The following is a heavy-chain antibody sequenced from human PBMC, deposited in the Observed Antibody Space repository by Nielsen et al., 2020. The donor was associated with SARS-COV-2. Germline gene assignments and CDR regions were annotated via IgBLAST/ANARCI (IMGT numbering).Heavy chain of an antibody. Sequence: GESLKISCAASGFTFSSYDMHWDRQATGKGLEWVSAIGTAGDTYYPGSVKGRFTISRENAKNSLYLQMNSLRAGDTAVYYCARGRGAGMDVWGQGTTVTVSS. V-gene: IGHV3-13*01. CDR1: GFTFSSYD. CDR2: IGTAGDT. J-gene: IGHJ6*02. D-gene: IGHD3-10*01. CDR3: ARGRGAGMDV.